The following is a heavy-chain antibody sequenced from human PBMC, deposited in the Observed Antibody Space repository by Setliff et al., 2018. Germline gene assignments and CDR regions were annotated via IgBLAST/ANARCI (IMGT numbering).Heavy chain of an antibody. Sequence: GSLRLSCAASGFTFRHYVMHWVRQAPGKGLEWIGRMYPSGSTKYNPSLKSRVTMSIDTSKNQCSMKLNSVTAADMAVYYCAREQWLDPPGYYYMDVWAKGTTVTVSS. CDR3: AREQWLDPPGYYYMDV. CDR1: GFTFRHYV. CDR2: MYPSGST. V-gene: IGHV4-4*07. J-gene: IGHJ6*03. D-gene: IGHD6-19*01.